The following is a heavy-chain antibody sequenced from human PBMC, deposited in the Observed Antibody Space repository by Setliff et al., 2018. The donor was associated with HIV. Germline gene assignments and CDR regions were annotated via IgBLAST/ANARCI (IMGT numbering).Heavy chain of an antibody. J-gene: IGHJ6*02. CDR2: INHRGAT. CDR1: GYSISNGSY. V-gene: IGHV4-38-2*02. D-gene: IGHD6-6*01. Sequence: PSETLSLTCNVSGYSISNGSYWGWIRQPPGEGLEWIANINHRGATYYNPSLKSRVTMSLDRSMNQFSLNMESVTAADTAVYYCARIRHAMDVWGQGTMVTVSS. CDR3: ARIRHAMDV.